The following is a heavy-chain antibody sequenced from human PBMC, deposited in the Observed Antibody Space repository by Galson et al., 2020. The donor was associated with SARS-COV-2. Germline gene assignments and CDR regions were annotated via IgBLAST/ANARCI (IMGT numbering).Heavy chain of an antibody. Sequence: ESGPTLVKPTQTLTLTRSFSGFSLTTRAMCVNWIRQPPGKALQWLARIDWDDDRYYSTSLKTRLTISKDTSKNQVVLTMTNVDPVDTATDFCARIMSAFYGLDFWGQGTTVTVSS. CDR2: IDWDDDR. CDR1: GFSLTTRAMC. V-gene: IGHV2-70*11. J-gene: IGHJ6*02. CDR3: ARIMSAFYGLDF.